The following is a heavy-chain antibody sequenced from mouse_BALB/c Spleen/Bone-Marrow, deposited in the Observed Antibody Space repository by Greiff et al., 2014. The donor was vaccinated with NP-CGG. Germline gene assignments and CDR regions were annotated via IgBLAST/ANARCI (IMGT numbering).Heavy chain of an antibody. J-gene: IGHJ2*01. V-gene: IGHV3-8*02. D-gene: IGHD1-2*01. Sequence: DVKLVESGPSLVKPSQTLSLTCSVTGDSITSSYWNWIRKFPGNRLEYMGYISYSGNAYYNPSLKSRISLTRATSKNQCYLQLNSVTTEYTTTYFCAGGNGYHFDYWGQGTTLTVSS. CDR2: ISYSGNA. CDR3: AGGNGYHFDY. CDR1: GDSITSSY.